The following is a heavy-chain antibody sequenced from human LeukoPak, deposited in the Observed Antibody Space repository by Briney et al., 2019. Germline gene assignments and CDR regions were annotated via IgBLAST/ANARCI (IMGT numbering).Heavy chain of an antibody. Sequence: GGSLRLSCAASRFTFSSYGMHWVRQAPGKGLEWVAFIRYDGSNKYYADSVKGRFTISRDNSKNTLYLQMNSLRAEDTAVYYCAKEKRGSDSYYFAYGGQGTRVTVSS. J-gene: IGHJ4*02. CDR1: RFTFSSYG. V-gene: IGHV3-30*02. CDR2: IRYDGSNK. D-gene: IGHD5-12*01. CDR3: AKEKRGSDSYYFAY.